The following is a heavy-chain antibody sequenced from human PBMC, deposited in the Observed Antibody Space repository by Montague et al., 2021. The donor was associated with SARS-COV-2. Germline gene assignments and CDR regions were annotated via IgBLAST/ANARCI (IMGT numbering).Heavy chain of an antibody. CDR2: ISSRSSYF. CDR1: GFTFSSYS. V-gene: IGHV3-21*01. J-gene: IGHJ4*02. Sequence: SLRLSCAASGFTFSSYSMNWVRQAPGKGLEWVSSISSRSSYFYYADAVKGRFTISRDNAKISLYLQMNSLRAEDTAVYYCARSTHYYDSSGYFDYWGQGTLVTVSS. CDR3: ARSTHYYDSSGYFDY. D-gene: IGHD3-22*01.